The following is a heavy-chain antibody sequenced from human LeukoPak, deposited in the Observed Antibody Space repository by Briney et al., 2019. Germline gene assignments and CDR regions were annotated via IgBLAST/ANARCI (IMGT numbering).Heavy chain of an antibody. CDR2: IYTSGST. Sequence: PSETLSLTCTVSGGSISSYYWSWIRQPAGKGLEWIGRIYTSGSTNYNPSLKRRVTMSVDTSKNQFSLKLSSVTAADTAVYYCASAVWSGYSYYFDYWGQGTLVTVSS. J-gene: IGHJ4*02. D-gene: IGHD3-3*01. V-gene: IGHV4-4*07. CDR1: GGSISSYY. CDR3: ASAVWSGYSYYFDY.